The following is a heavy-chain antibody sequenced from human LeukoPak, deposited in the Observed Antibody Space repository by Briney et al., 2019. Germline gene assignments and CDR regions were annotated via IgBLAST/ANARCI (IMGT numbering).Heavy chain of an antibody. CDR3: AKDTCSGGSCYWDY. Sequence: PGGSLRLSCAASGFTFDDYAMHWVRQGPGKGLEWVSGISWSSGSIGYADSVKGRFTISRDNAKNSLYLQMNSLRAEDMALYYCAKDTCSGGSCYWDYWGQGTLVTVSS. V-gene: IGHV3-9*03. J-gene: IGHJ4*02. CDR1: GFTFDDYA. CDR2: ISWSSGSI. D-gene: IGHD2-15*01.